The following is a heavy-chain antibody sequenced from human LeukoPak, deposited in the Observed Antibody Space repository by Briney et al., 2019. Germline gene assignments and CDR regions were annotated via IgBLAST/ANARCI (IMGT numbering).Heavy chain of an antibody. CDR3: AKDSRSWAINWFDS. CDR2: ISNSGDRT. Sequence: PGGSLRLSCAASGFTFSNSAMNWVRQAPGKGLEWVSGISNSGDRTYYADSVKGRFTISRDNSKSTLYLQMNSLRAEDTAVYYCAKDSRSWAINWFDSWGQGTLVTVSS. CDR1: GFTFSNSA. D-gene: IGHD6-13*01. V-gene: IGHV3-23*01. J-gene: IGHJ5*01.